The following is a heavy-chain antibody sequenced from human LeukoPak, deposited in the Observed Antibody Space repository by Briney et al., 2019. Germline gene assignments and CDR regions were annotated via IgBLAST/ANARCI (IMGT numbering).Heavy chain of an antibody. CDR2: IYSGGST. Sequence: PGGSLTLSCAASGLTVSSSYMSWVRQAPGKGLAWVSIIYSGGSTYYADSVKGRFTISRDNSKNTLYLQMNSLRAEDTAVYYCARDSPVRWSYWGQGPVVSVS. V-gene: IGHV3-53*01. CDR3: ARDSPVRWSY. J-gene: IGHJ4*02. D-gene: IGHD3-3*01. CDR1: GLTVSSSY.